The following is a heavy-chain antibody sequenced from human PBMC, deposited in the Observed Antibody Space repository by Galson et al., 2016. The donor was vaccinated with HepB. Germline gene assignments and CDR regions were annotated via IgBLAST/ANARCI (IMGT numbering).Heavy chain of an antibody. V-gene: IGHV3-30*04. J-gene: IGHJ4*02. D-gene: IGHD1-26*01. CDR3: ARDRRVGPTPTSLNY. CDR1: GLTFSTYA. CDR2: ISFDGSNK. Sequence: SLRLSCAASGLTFSTYAIHWVRQAPGKGLEWVAVISFDGSNKYYADSVRGRFTISRDNSKNTLHLQMNSLRAEDTALYYCARDRRVGPTPTSLNYWGQGTLVTVSS.